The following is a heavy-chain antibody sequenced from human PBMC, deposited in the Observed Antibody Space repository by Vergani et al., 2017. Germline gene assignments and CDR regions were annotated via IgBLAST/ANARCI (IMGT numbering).Heavy chain of an antibody. CDR2: IYTSGST. D-gene: IGHD6-19*01. CDR1: GGSISSGSYY. V-gene: IGHV4-61*02. CDR3: ARDTIAVAGDNWFDP. J-gene: IGHJ5*02. Sequence: QVQLQESGPGLVKPSQTLSLTCTVSGGSISSGSYYWSWIRQPAGKGLEWIGRIYTSGSTNYNPSLKSRVTISVDTSKNPFSLKLSSVTAADTAVYYCARDTIAVAGDNWFDPWGQGTLVTVSS.